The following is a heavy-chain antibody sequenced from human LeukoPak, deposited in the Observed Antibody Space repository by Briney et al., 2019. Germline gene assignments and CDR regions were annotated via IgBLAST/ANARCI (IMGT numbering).Heavy chain of an antibody. CDR1: GTSISGRNYY. V-gene: IGHV4-39*01. CDR3: AGRTIAVSKDAFDY. CDR2: IFDSGTT. D-gene: IGHD5/OR15-5a*01. Sequence: SETLSLTCTVSGTSISGRNYYWGWIRQPPGKGLEWIGSIFDSGTTYYNPSLKSRVTISVDTSKNQFSLKLRSVTAADTAVYYCAGRTIAVSKDAFDYWGQGTLVTVSS. J-gene: IGHJ4*02.